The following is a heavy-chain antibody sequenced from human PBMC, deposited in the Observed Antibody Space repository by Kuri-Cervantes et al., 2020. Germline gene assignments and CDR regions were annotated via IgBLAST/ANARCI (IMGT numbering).Heavy chain of an antibody. CDR1: GGSISSSSYY. CDR3: ARDHGMVGYYYYGVDV. CDR2: IYYSGST. D-gene: IGHD2-15*01. V-gene: IGHV4-39*07. J-gene: IGHJ6*02. Sequence: SETLSLTCTVSGGSISSSSYYWGWIRQPPGKGLEWIGSIYYSGSTYYNPSLKSRVTISVDTSKNQFSLKLSSVTAADTAVYYCARDHGMVGYYYYGVDVWGQGTTVTVSS.